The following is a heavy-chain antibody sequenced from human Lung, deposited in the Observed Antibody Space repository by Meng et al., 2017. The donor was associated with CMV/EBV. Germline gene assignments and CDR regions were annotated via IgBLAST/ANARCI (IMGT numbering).Heavy chain of an antibody. Sequence: ASXXVSCKASGYTFTAHYFHWGRQAPGQGLEWMGWIHPHRGDTNYAQQFQGRVTLTRDTSINTGYMELTRLTSDDTAVYYCARDNNWGPDYWGQGKLVTVSS. V-gene: IGHV1-2*02. D-gene: IGHD7-27*01. J-gene: IGHJ4*02. CDR3: ARDNNWGPDY. CDR2: IHPHRGDT. CDR1: GYTFTAHY.